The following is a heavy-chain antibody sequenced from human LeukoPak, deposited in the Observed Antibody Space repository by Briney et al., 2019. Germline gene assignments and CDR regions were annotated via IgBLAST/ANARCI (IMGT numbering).Heavy chain of an antibody. CDR2: ISTYNGNT. CDR3: ARDYCSSTSCYFDY. J-gene: IGHJ4*02. CDR1: GYTFTSYG. V-gene: IGHV1-18*01. Sequence: GASVKVSCKASGYTFTSYGITWVRQAPGQGFEWMGWISTYNGNTNYAQKVQGRITMTTDTSTSTAYMELRSLRSDDTAVYYCARDYCSSTSCYFDYWGQGTLVTVSS. D-gene: IGHD2-2*01.